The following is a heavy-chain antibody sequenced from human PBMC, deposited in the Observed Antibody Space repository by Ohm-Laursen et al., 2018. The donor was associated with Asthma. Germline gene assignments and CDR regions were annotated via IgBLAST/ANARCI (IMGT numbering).Heavy chain of an antibody. CDR2: IYSGGTT. D-gene: IGHD6-19*01. Sequence: SLRLSCAAPGYTFSRYSIHWVRQIPGKGLEWVSAIYSGGTTYYADSVRGRFTISRDNSKNTLYLQMNSLRAEDTAVYYCARKFSSGWLFDFWGQGTLVTVSS. CDR1: GYTFSRYS. CDR3: ARKFSSGWLFDF. V-gene: IGHV3-53*01. J-gene: IGHJ4*02.